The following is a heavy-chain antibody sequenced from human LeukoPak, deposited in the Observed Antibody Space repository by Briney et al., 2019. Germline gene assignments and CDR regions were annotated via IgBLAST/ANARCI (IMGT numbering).Heavy chain of an antibody. Sequence: SETLSLTCSVSGGSISSGSYYWSWIRQPAGKGLEWIGRIYTSGSTNYNPSLKSRVTISVDTSKNQFSLKLTSVTAADTAVYYCASLRERSYYARGFDYWGQGTLVTVSS. D-gene: IGHD1-26*01. J-gene: IGHJ4*02. CDR1: GGSISSGSYY. V-gene: IGHV4-61*02. CDR3: ASLRERSYYARGFDY. CDR2: IYTSGST.